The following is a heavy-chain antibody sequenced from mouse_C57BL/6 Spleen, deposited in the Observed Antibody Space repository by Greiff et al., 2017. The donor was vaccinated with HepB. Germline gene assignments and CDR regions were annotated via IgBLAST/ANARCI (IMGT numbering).Heavy chain of an antibody. J-gene: IGHJ2*01. CDR2: IDPEDGET. CDR1: GFNIKDYY. Sequence: VQLKQSGAELVKPGASVKLSCTASGFNIKDYYMHWVKQRTEQGLEWIGRIDPEDGETKYATKFQGKATITADTSSNTAYLQLSSLTSEDTAVYYSARSSITTIVSKDYWGQGTTLTVSS. D-gene: IGHD1-1*01. CDR3: ARSSITTIVSKDY. V-gene: IGHV14-2*01.